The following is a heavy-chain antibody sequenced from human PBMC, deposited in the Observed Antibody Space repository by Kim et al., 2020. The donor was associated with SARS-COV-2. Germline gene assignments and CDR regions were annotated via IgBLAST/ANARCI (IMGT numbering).Heavy chain of an antibody. V-gene: IGHV3-66*04. Sequence: GGSLRLSCAVSGFSVSGDYMNWVRQAPGKGLECVSVIHTGGATFYADSVKGRFTISRDSSKNTLYLQMNSLRVEDTAVYYCARHDWFDPWGQEPWSPSPQ. CDR2: IHTGGAT. CDR1: GFSVSGDY. J-gene: IGHJ5*02. CDR3: ARHDWFDP.